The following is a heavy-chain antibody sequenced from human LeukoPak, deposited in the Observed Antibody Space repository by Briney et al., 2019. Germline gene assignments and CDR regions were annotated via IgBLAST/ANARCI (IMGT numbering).Heavy chain of an antibody. CDR1: GFTFSSYN. CDR2: ISGTGGST. J-gene: IGHJ4*02. V-gene: IGHV3-23*01. Sequence: GGSLRLSCAASGFTFSSYNMNWVRQTPGKGLEWVSVISGTGGSTYLADSVKGRFTISRDNSKNTLYLQMNSLRADDTAVYYCAKDRPTVYSSSWLHFLDSWGQGTLVTVSS. D-gene: IGHD6-13*01. CDR3: AKDRPTVYSSSWLHFLDS.